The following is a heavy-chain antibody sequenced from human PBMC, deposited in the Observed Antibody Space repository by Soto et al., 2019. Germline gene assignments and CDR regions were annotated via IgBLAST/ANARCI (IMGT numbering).Heavy chain of an antibody. CDR3: ARVYDSSYFDY. V-gene: IGHV4-59*12. CDR1: GGSINPYY. Sequence: SETLSLTCTVSGGSINPYYWTWIRQPPGKGLEWMGYIYYSGTTTNYNPSLKSRVTLSVDRSKNQFSLKLSSVTAADTAVYYCARVYDSSYFDYWGQGTLVTVSS. CDR2: IYYSGTTT. J-gene: IGHJ4*02. D-gene: IGHD3-22*01.